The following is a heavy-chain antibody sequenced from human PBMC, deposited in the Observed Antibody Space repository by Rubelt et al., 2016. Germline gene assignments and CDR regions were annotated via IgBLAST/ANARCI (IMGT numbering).Heavy chain of an antibody. CDR2: INTNNGNP. Sequence: QVQLVQSGSELKKPGASVKVSCKASGYTFTSYAMNWVRQAPGQGLEWMGWINTNNGNPTYAQGFPDRFCFSLDTAVSTAYLQISSLKAEDTAFYYCARVIAAAGRDGNYFDYWGQGTLVTVSS. CDR1: GYTFTSYA. D-gene: IGHD6-13*01. J-gene: IGHJ4*02. V-gene: IGHV7-4-1*02. CDR3: ARVIAAAGRDGNYFDY.